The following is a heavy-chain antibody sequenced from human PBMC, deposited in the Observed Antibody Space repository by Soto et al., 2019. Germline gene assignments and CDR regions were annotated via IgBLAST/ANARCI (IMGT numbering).Heavy chain of an antibody. D-gene: IGHD4-17*01. CDR1: GFTFSDHY. Sequence: GGSLRLSCAASGFTFSDHYMDWVRQAPGKGLEWVGRIRNKARSYTTEYAASVKGRFTISRDDSKNSLYLQMNSLRAEDTAVYHCARMLMVEYGDYLDYWGQGTLVTVSS. CDR2: IRNKARSYTT. J-gene: IGHJ4*02. CDR3: ARMLMVEYGDYLDY. V-gene: IGHV3-72*01.